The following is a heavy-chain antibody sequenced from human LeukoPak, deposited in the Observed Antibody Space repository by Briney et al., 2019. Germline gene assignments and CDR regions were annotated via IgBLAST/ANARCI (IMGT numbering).Heavy chain of an antibody. Sequence: GGSLRLSCAASGFTVSSNYTSWIRQAPGKGLEWVSVIYSGGSTYYADSVKGRFTISRDNSKNTLYLQMNSLRAEDTAVYYCARDASYGGYGYWGQGTLVTVSS. CDR2: IYSGGST. J-gene: IGHJ4*02. CDR3: ARDASYGGYGY. D-gene: IGHD5-12*01. CDR1: GFTVSSNY. V-gene: IGHV3-66*01.